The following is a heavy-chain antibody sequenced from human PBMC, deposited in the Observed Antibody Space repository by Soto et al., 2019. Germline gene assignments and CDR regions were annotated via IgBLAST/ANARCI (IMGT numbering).Heavy chain of an antibody. V-gene: IGHV3-23*01. D-gene: IGHD6-19*01. CDR2: ISATGST. CDR3: GKVSNKWAVAQRGYFDY. CDR1: GFTFSNYA. J-gene: IGHJ4*02. Sequence: EVQVLDSGGGLVQPGGSQRLSCEASGFTFSNYAMSWVRQAPGKGLEWVSTISATGSTLYADSVKGRFTISRDNSKNTVYLQMNCLRAEDTAVYYCGKVSNKWAVAQRGYFDYWGQGTLVTVSS.